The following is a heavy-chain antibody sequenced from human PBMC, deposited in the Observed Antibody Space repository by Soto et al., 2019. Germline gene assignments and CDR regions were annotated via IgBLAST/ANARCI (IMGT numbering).Heavy chain of an antibody. J-gene: IGHJ6*02. CDR1: GFSVSTSGVG. CDR2: IYWDGDE. D-gene: IGHD2-15*01. Sequence: QITLKESGPTLVKPTQTLTLTCTFSGFSVSTSGVGVAWIRQPPGKALEWLALIYWDGDERYSPFLQSRVTIXKXXSKSQVVLTMTNMDPVDTATYYCAHKGGRGAGMDVWGQGTTVTVSS. V-gene: IGHV2-5*02. CDR3: AHKGGRGAGMDV.